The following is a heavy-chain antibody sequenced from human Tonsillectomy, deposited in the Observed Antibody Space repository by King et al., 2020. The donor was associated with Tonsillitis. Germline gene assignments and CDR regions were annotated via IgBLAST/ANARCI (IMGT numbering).Heavy chain of an antibody. J-gene: IGHJ4*02. V-gene: IGHV4-30-2*01. Sequence: QLQESGSGLVKPSQTLSLTCAVSGGSISSGGYSWSWIRQPPGQGLEWIGYIYHSGSTYYNPSLKSRVTISVDRSKNQFSLKLSSVTAADTGVYYCARDGCYFDYLGQGTLVTVSS. CDR2: IYHSGST. CDR3: ARDGCYFDY. CDR1: GGSISSGGYS.